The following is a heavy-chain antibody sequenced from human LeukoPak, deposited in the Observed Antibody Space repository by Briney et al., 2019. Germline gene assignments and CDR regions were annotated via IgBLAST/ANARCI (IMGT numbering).Heavy chain of an antibody. CDR1: SGSINNYY. D-gene: IGHD6-13*01. J-gene: IGHJ4*02. CDR3: AARTGIAAAGSFDY. CDR2: IYYSGST. Sequence: SETLSLTCTVSSGSINNYYWGWIRQPPGKGLEWIGYIYYSGSTYYNPSLKSRVTISVDTSKNQFSLKLSSVTAADTAVYYCAARTGIAAAGSFDYWGQGTLVTVSS. V-gene: IGHV4-59*06.